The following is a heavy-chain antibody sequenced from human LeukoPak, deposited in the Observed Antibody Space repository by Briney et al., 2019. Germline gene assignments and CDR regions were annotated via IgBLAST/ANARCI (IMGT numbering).Heavy chain of an antibody. CDR2: IYYGGST. CDR3: ARVRGVWIAAADNGYFDY. CDR1: GGSISSSDYY. D-gene: IGHD6-13*01. Sequence: PSETLSLTCTVSGGSISSSDYYWGWIRQPPGKGLEWIGSIYYGGSTYYNPSLKSRVTISVDTSKNQFSLKLSSVTAADTAVYYCARVRGVWIAAADNGYFDYWGQGTLVTVSS. J-gene: IGHJ4*02. V-gene: IGHV4-39*01.